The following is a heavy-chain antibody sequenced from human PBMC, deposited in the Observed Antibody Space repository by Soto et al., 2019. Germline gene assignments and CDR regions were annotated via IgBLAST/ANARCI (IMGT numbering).Heavy chain of an antibody. CDR3: ARGQEVGAHFFDS. J-gene: IGHJ4*02. V-gene: IGHV3-13*01. D-gene: IGHD2-15*01. Sequence: GGSLRLSCEASGFTFSGFDMHWVRQPTGKGLEWVSTIGTAGDTYYAVSVKGRFTISRDNAKNSLSLQMNSLRAGDTAVYFCARGQEVGAHFFDSWGKVTQVTVSS. CDR1: GFTFSGFD. CDR2: IGTAGDT.